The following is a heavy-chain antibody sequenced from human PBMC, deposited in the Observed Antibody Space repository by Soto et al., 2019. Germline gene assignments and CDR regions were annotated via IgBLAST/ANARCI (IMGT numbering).Heavy chain of an antibody. V-gene: IGHV3-64*01. Sequence: EVPLVESGGGLVQPGGSLRLSCAASRFTFSNYAMHWVRQAPGKGLEYVSGISSNGESTYYANSVKDRFTISRDNSKNTLYLQMGSLRAEDMAFYYCGTSWGRGAFDIWGQGTTVTVAS. CDR2: ISSNGEST. CDR1: RFTFSNYA. J-gene: IGHJ3*02. CDR3: GTSWGRGAFDI. D-gene: IGHD1-26*01.